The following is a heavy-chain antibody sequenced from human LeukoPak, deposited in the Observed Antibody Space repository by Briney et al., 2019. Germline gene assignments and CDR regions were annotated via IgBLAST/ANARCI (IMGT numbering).Heavy chain of an antibody. V-gene: IGHV1-2*02. Sequence: ASVKVSCKASGYTFTGYYIHWVRQAPGQGLEWMGWINPNSGGTNYAQKFQGRVTTTRDTSISTAYMELSRLRSDDTAVYYCARDRWFGESFGYYYYMDVWGKGTTVTVSS. J-gene: IGHJ6*03. CDR3: ARDRWFGESFGYYYYMDV. CDR1: GYTFTGYY. D-gene: IGHD3-10*01. CDR2: INPNSGGT.